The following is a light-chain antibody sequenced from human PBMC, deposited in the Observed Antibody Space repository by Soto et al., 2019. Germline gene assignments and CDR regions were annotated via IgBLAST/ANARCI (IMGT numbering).Light chain of an antibody. CDR3: QQYDRSPWT. CDR1: QSISSNY. V-gene: IGKV3-20*01. CDR2: AAS. J-gene: IGKJ1*01. Sequence: EIVLTQSPGTLSLSPGETATLSCRASQSISSNYLAWYQQKPGQAPRLLIYAASSRATGIPDRFHGFGSGTDWTYFTLTISRLEPEDFAVYYCQQYDRSPWTFGQGTKVEIK.